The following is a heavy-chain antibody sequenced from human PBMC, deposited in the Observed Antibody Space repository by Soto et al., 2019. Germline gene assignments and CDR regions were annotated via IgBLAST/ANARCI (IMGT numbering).Heavy chain of an antibody. CDR2: ISYDGSNK. CDR3: ARDLYDSSGCLDY. D-gene: IGHD3-22*01. Sequence: LRLSCAASGFTFSSYAMHWVRQAPGKGLEWVAVISYDGSNKYYADSVKGRFTISRDNSKNTLYLQMNSLRAEDTAVYHCARDLYDSSGCLDYWGQGTLVTVSS. CDR1: GFTFSSYA. V-gene: IGHV3-30-3*01. J-gene: IGHJ4*02.